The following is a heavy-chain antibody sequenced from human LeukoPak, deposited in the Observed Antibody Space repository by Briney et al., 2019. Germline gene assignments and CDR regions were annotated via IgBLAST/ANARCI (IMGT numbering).Heavy chain of an antibody. CDR2: LNPQNGDT. V-gene: IGHV1-2*02. D-gene: IGHD3-16*02. Sequence: ASVKVSCKASGYTFTGYYMHWVRQAPGQGLEGMGWLNPQNGDTNYVQKFQGRVTMTRDTSISTAFMELSSLRSDDTAVYYCARVDQRISFYFDYWGQGTLITVSS. J-gene: IGHJ4*02. CDR3: ARVDQRISFYFDY. CDR1: GYTFTGYY.